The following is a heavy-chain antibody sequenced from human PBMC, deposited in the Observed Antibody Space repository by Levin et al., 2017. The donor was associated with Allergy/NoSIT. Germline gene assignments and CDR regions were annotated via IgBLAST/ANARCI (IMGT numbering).Heavy chain of an antibody. CDR2: INPNTGGT. Sequence: GESLKISCKASGYTFTGYYMHWVRQAPGQGLEWMGWINPNTGGTNYAQRFQGRVTMARDTSISTAYMELSRLRSDDTAVYYCARDFGESLYSGMDVWGQGTTVTVSS. D-gene: IGHD3-10*01. CDR3: ARDFGESLYSGMDV. J-gene: IGHJ6*02. V-gene: IGHV1-2*02. CDR1: GYTFTGYY.